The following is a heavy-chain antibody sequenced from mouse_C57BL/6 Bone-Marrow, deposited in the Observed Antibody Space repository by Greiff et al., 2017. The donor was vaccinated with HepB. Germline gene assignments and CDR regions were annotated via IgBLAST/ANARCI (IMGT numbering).Heavy chain of an antibody. V-gene: IGHV10-3*01. CDR1: GFTFNTYA. D-gene: IGHD3-2*02. CDR3: VRDSSGYGAYYYAMDY. Sequence: EVMLVESGGGLVQPKGSLKLSCAASGFTFNTYAMHWVRQAPGKGLEWVARIRSKSSNYATYYADSVKDRFTISSDDSQSMLYLQMNNLKTEDTAMYYCVRDSSGYGAYYYAMDYWGQGTSVTVSS. J-gene: IGHJ4*01. CDR2: IRSKSSNYAT.